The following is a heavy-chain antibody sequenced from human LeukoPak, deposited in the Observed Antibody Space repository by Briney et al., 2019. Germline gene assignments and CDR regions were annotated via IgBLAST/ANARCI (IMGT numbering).Heavy chain of an antibody. CDR1: GYTFTGYY. J-gene: IGHJ4*02. CDR3: ARDLGSGWIIADY. V-gene: IGHV1-2*02. CDR2: INPNSGGT. Sequence: ASVKVSCKASGYTFTGYYIRWVRQAPGQGLEWMGWINPNSGGTNSAQKFQGRVTLTRDTSISTAYLELSSLRSDDTAVYYCARDLGSGWIIADYWGQGTLVTVSS. D-gene: IGHD6-19*01.